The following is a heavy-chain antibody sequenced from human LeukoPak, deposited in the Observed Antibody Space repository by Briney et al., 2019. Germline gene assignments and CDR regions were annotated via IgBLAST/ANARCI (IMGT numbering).Heavy chain of an antibody. D-gene: IGHD3-22*01. CDR2: INPNSGGT. V-gene: IGHV1-2*02. Sequence: ASVKVSCKASGYTFTSYGISWVRQAPGQGLEWMGWINPNSGGTNYAQKFQGRVTMTRDTSISTAYMELSRLRSDDTAVYYCATDLLVTVIRHSWGQGTLVTVSS. J-gene: IGHJ5*02. CDR1: GYTFTSYG. CDR3: ATDLLVTVIRHS.